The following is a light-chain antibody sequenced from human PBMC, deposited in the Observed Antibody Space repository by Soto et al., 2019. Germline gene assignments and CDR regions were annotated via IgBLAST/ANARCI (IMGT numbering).Light chain of an antibody. CDR3: QQYGNSPYT. CDR2: GAS. CDR1: QSVRNGY. Sequence: EIVLTQSPGTLSLSPGESAALSCRASQSVRNGYLAWYQQKPGQAPRLLIYGASTRATGIPDRFSGSGSVTDFTLIISRLEPEDFAVYYCQQYGNSPYTFGQGTKLQIK. V-gene: IGKV3-20*01. J-gene: IGKJ2*01.